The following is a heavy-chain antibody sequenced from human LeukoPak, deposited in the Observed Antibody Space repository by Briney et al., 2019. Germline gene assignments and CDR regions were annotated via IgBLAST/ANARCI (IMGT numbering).Heavy chain of an antibody. CDR1: GGPFSGYY. D-gene: IGHD2-21*01. CDR3: ARLGDCGHDCYSHDY. Sequence: SETLSLTCAVYGGPFSGYYWSWIRQPPGKGLEWIGEINHSGSTNYNPSLKSRVTISVDTSKNQFSLKLSSVTAADTAVYYCARLGDCGHDCYSHDYWGQGTLVTVSS. J-gene: IGHJ4*02. CDR2: INHSGST. V-gene: IGHV4-34*01.